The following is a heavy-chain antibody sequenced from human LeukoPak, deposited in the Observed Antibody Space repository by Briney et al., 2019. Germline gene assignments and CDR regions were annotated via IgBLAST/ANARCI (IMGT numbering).Heavy chain of an antibody. J-gene: IGHJ4*02. D-gene: IGHD2-2*01. CDR3: ARGGFPQEIPAAVHDY. CDR1: GYTFTSYG. CDR2: ISAYNGNT. Sequence: ASVKVSCKASGYTFTSYGISWVRQAPGQGLEWMGWISAYNGNTNYAQKLQGRVTMTTDTSASTAYMELRSLRSDDTAVYYCARGGFPQEIPAAVHDYWGQGTLVTVSS. V-gene: IGHV1-18*01.